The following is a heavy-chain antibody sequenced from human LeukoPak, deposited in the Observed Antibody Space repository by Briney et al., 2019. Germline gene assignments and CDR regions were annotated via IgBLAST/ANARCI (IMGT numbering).Heavy chain of an antibody. CDR1: DGSINSFY. D-gene: IGHD2-8*02. Sequence: SETLSLTCTVSDGSINSFYWSWIRQPPGKGLEWIGYIYYSGSTNYNPSLKNRVTISVDTSKNQFSLNLNSVTAADTAVYYCARAVAYGIDTGYFDYWGQGTLVTVSS. V-gene: IGHV4-59*01. CDR3: ARAVAYGIDTGYFDY. CDR2: IYYSGST. J-gene: IGHJ4*02.